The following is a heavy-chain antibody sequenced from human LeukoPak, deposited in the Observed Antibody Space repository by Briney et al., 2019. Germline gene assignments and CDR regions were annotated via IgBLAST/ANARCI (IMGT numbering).Heavy chain of an antibody. J-gene: IGHJ3*02. Sequence: GESLKISCKGSGYSFTSYWIGWVRQMPGKGLEWMGIIYPSDSDTRYSPPFQGQVTISVDKSISTAYLQWSSLKASDTAMYYCARYESLWTFDIWGRGTMVTVSS. CDR3: ARYESLWTFDI. CDR2: IYPSDSDT. D-gene: IGHD3-16*01. V-gene: IGHV5-51*01. CDR1: GYSFTSYW.